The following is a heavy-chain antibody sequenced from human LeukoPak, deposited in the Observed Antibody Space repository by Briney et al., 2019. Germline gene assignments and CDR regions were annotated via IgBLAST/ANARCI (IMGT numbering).Heavy chain of an antibody. V-gene: IGHV3-30*02. D-gene: IGHD2-2*01. Sequence: GGSLRLSCAASGFTFSSYGMHWVRQAPGKGLEWVAFTRYDGSNKYYADSVKGRFTISRDNSKNTLYLQMNSLRAEDTAVYYCAKDAQVYCSSTSCRPFDYWGQGTLVTVSS. CDR1: GFTFSSYG. CDR3: AKDAQVYCSSTSCRPFDY. CDR2: TRYDGSNK. J-gene: IGHJ4*02.